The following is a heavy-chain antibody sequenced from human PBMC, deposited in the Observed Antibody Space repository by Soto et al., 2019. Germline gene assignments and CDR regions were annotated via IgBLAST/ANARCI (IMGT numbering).Heavy chain of an antibody. CDR3: ARPTIAARPSPIDY. D-gene: IGHD6-6*01. CDR2: ISYDGRYK. Sequence: QVQLVESGGGVVQPGTSLRLSCAASGFTFSDYAMHWVRQAPGKGLEWVAVISYDGRYKLYADSVQGRFTISRDDSKNTLDLQVNSLRAEDTAVYYCARPTIAARPSPIDYWGQGTLVTVSS. J-gene: IGHJ4*02. CDR1: GFTFSDYA. V-gene: IGHV3-30*04.